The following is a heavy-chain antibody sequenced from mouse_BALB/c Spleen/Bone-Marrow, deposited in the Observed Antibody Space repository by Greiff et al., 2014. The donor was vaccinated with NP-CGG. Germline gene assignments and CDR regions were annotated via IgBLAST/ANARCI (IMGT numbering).Heavy chain of an antibody. CDR3: ARETARGFAY. V-gene: IGHV1-54*01. CDR2: SNPGSGGT. CDR1: GYAFTNYL. J-gene: IGHJ3*01. D-gene: IGHD3-2*01. Sequence: QVQLKESGAELVRPGTSVKVSCKASGYAFTNYLIEWIKQRPGQGLEWIGVSNPGSGGTNYNEKFKGKATLTADKSSSTAYMQLSSLTSDDSAVYFCARETARGFAYWGQGTLVTVSA.